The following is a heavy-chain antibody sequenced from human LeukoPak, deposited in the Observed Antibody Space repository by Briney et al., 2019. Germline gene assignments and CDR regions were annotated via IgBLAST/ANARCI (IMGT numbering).Heavy chain of an antibody. CDR3: ARVGGYSRNWFDS. V-gene: IGHV5-51*01. CDR2: IYPGDSDT. J-gene: IGHJ5*01. Sequence: HGESLKISCKGSGYSFASYWIGWERQMPGKGLEWMVSIYPGDSDTRYSPSFRGQVTISGDKSTSTAYLQWISLKASDTAMYYCARVGGYSRNWFDSWGQGTLVTVSS. CDR1: GYSFASYW. D-gene: IGHD5-12*01.